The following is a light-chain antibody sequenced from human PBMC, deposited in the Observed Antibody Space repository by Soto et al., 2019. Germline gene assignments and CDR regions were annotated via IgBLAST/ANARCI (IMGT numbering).Light chain of an antibody. Sequence: DIVMTQSPLSLPVTPGEPASISCRSSQSLLHSDGYNYLDWYLQKPGQSPQLLIYLGSNRASGVPDRCSGSGSGTDFTLKISRVEAEDVGVYYCMQSLQTWTFGQGTTVEIK. V-gene: IGKV2-28*01. CDR1: QSLLHSDGYNY. J-gene: IGKJ1*01. CDR3: MQSLQTWT. CDR2: LGS.